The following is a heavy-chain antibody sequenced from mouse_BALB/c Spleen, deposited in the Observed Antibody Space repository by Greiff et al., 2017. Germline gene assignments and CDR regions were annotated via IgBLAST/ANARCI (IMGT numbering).Heavy chain of an antibody. Sequence: EVMLVESGPSLVKPSQTLSLTCSVTGDSITSGYWNWIRKFPGNKLEYMGYISYSGSTYYNPSLKSRISITRDTSKNQYYLQLNSVTTEDTATYYCARSITTAPYYFDYWGQGTTLTVSS. D-gene: IGHD1-2*01. CDR1: GDSITSGY. V-gene: IGHV3-8*02. J-gene: IGHJ2*01. CDR3: ARSITTAPYYFDY. CDR2: ISYSGST.